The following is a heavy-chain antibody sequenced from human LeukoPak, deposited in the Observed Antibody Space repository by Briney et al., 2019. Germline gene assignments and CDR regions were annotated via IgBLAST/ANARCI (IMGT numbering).Heavy chain of an antibody. CDR2: ISSSSSYI. CDR1: GFTFSSYS. J-gene: IGHJ6*02. V-gene: IGHV3-21*01. Sequence: RGSLRLSCAASGFTFSSYSMNWVRQAPGKGLEWVSSISSSSSYIYYADSVKGRFTISRDNAKNSLYLQMNSLRAEDTAVYYCARAGVGDSLYYGMDVWGQGTTVTVSS. D-gene: IGHD1-26*01. CDR3: ARAGVGDSLYYGMDV.